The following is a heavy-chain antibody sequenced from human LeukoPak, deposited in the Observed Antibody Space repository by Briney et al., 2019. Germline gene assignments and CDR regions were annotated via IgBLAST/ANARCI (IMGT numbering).Heavy chain of an antibody. D-gene: IGHD3-10*01. J-gene: IGHJ4*02. Sequence: PGGSLRLSCAASGFTFSSCWMSWVRQAPGKGLEWVANIKQDGSEKYYVDSVKGRFTISRDNAKNSLYLQVNSLRAEDTAVYYCARDFPPGVLLWFGELRSHFDYWGQGTLVTVSS. CDR3: ARDFPPGVLLWFGELRSHFDY. V-gene: IGHV3-7*01. CDR1: GFTFSSCW. CDR2: IKQDGSEK.